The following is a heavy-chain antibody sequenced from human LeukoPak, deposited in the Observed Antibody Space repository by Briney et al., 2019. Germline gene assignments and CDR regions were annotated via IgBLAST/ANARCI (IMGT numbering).Heavy chain of an antibody. CDR3: AKDERGGSPFDY. D-gene: IGHD3-16*01. CDR1: GFTFSSYW. Sequence: PGGSLRLSCAASGFTFSSYWMHWVRQAPGKGLVWVSRINSDGSSTSYADSVKGRFTISRDNSKNTLYLQMNSLRAEDTAVYYCAKDERGGSPFDYWGQGTLVTVSS. V-gene: IGHV3-74*01. J-gene: IGHJ4*02. CDR2: INSDGSST.